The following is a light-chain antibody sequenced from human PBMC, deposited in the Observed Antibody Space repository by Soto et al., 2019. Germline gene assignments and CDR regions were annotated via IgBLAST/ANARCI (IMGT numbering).Light chain of an antibody. Sequence: IVLTQSPDALSLSPGERATLSCRASQSVGTSLAWYHQRGGQAPRLLIYDASNRVTGIPARFSGSGSGTDFTLTISSLAPEDFGTYYCQQYNSYPWTFGQGTKVEIK. V-gene: IGKV3-11*01. CDR3: QQYNSYPWT. CDR2: DAS. CDR1: QSVGTS. J-gene: IGKJ1*01.